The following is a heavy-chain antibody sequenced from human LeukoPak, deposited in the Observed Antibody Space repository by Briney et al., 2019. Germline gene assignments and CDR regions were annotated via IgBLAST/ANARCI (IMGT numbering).Heavy chain of an antibody. CDR1: GFTFNNYA. CDR2: ISGSGGST. CDR3: ASLDYFDSSDYGDY. D-gene: IGHD3-22*01. J-gene: IGHJ4*02. Sequence: GGSLRLSCAASGFTFNNYAMSWVRQAPGKGLEWVSAISGSGGSTYYVDSVQGRFTISRDNSKNTLYLQMNSLRAEDTALYYCASLDYFDSSDYGDYWGQGNLVTVSS. V-gene: IGHV3-23*01.